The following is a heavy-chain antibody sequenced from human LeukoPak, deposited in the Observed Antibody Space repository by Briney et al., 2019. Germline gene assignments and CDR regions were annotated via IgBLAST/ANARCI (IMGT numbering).Heavy chain of an antibody. D-gene: IGHD4-23*01. CDR3: ARWSPYGGNPGY. V-gene: IGHV3-30*03. CDR2: ISYGDGRAK. J-gene: IGHJ4*02. Sequence: GGSLRLSCAASGFTFITYGIHWVRQAPGKGLEWVAVISYGDGRAKFYADSVKGRFTISRDNSKNTLYLQINSLGAEDTAVYYCARWSPYGGNPGYWGQGTLVTVSS. CDR1: GFTFITYG.